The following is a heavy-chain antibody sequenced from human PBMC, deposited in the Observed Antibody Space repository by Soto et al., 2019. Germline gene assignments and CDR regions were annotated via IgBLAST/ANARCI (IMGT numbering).Heavy chain of an antibody. CDR1: GYSFTSSG. Sequence: GASVKVSCKASGYSFTSSGISWVRQAPGQGHEWMGWISAYNGNKKYAQKLQGRVTMTTDTSTSTAYVELRSLRSDDTAVYYCAREPVAGIWFDPWGQGTLVTVSS. D-gene: IGHD6-19*01. CDR3: AREPVAGIWFDP. J-gene: IGHJ5*02. CDR2: ISAYNGNK. V-gene: IGHV1-18*01.